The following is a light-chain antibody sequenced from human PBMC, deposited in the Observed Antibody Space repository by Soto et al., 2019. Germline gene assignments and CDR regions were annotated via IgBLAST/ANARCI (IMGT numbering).Light chain of an antibody. Sequence: SVLTQPLSSSASPGQSVTISCPGTSSDVGGYNYISWYQQHPGKAPKLMIYDVSKRPTGLPDRLSASKSANTASLTASRIQAEDEAAYYSSSYAGSNNFVFGPGPKVTVL. CDR1: SSDVGGYNY. V-gene: IGLV2-8*01. J-gene: IGLJ1*01. CDR3: SSYAGSNNFV. CDR2: DVS.